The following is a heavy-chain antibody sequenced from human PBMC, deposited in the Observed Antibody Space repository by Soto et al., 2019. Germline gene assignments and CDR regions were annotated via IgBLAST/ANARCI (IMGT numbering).Heavy chain of an antibody. D-gene: IGHD3-22*01. V-gene: IGHV1-18*04. CDR1: TYSFTTYG. J-gene: IGHJ5*01. CDR2: ISPYSENT. CDR3: ARDSYFDNSGYYYDS. Sequence: ASVKVSCKASTYSFTTYGVRWVRQAPGQGLEWMGWISPYSENTNYARKFQDRVTLTTDTSTNTAYMELKSLRYDDTAVYFCARDSYFDNSGYYYDSWGQGTLVTVSS.